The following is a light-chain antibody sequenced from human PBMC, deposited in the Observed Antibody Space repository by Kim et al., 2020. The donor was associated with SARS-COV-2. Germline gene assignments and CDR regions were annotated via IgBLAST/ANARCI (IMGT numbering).Light chain of an antibody. CDR1: QSVLYSSNNKNY. CDR2: WAS. V-gene: IGKV4-1*01. J-gene: IGKJ4*01. Sequence: DIVMTQSPDSPAVSLGERATITCKSSQSVLYSSNNKNYLAWYQQKPGQPPKLLIYWASTRESGVPDRFSGSGSGTNFTLTISSLQAEDVAVYYCQQYYTTPQAFGGGTKVDIK. CDR3: QQYYTTPQA.